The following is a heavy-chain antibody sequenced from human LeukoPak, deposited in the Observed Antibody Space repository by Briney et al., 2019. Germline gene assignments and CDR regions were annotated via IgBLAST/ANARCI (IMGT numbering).Heavy chain of an antibody. J-gene: IGHJ4*02. CDR1: GGTFNSYA. V-gene: IGHV1-69*13. CDR3: ASHSGGYLRKYYFDF. CDR2: IIPILDTT. Sequence: GASVKVSCKASGGTFNSYAINWVRHAPGQGLEWMGGIIPILDTTKYAQKFQGRVTFTADESTSTAYMELSSLRPDDTAVYYCASHSGGYLRKYYFDFWGQGTLVTVSS. D-gene: IGHD3-22*01.